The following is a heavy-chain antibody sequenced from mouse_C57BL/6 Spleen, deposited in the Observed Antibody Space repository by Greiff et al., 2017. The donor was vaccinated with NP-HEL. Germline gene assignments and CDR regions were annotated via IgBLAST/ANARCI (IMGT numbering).Heavy chain of an antibody. Sequence: VQLKESGGDLVKPGGSLKLSCAASGFTFSSYGMSWVRQTPDKRLEWVATISSGGSYTYYPDSVKGRFTISRDNAKNTLYLQMSSLKSEDTAMYYCARQRYGSSNDYWGQGTTLTVSS. CDR1: GFTFSSYG. CDR2: ISSGGSYT. J-gene: IGHJ2*01. CDR3: ARQRYGSSNDY. V-gene: IGHV5-6*01. D-gene: IGHD1-1*01.